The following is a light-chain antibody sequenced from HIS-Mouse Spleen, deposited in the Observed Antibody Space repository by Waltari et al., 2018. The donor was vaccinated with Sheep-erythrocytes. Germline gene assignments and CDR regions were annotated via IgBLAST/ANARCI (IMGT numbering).Light chain of an antibody. CDR1: SSDVGGYNY. Sequence: QSALTQPSSVSGSPGQSVTIACPGTSSDVGGYNYVPWYQQHPGKAPKLMIYDVSKRPSGVPVRFSGSTSGNTASLTISGLQAEDEADYYCCSYAGSYNHVFATGTKVTVL. J-gene: IGLJ1*01. V-gene: IGLV2-11*01. CDR2: DVS. CDR3: CSYAGSYNHV.